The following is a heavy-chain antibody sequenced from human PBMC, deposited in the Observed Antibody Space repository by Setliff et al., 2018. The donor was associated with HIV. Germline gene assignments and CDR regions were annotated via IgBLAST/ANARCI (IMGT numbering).Heavy chain of an antibody. D-gene: IGHD6-6*01. Sequence: PGGSLRLSCAASGFTFSSYGMNWVRQAPGKGLEWVSSISSSSSYIYYADSVKGRFTISRDNAKNSLYLKMNSLRAEDTAVYYCARDGAGYSSWAFDIWGQGTMVTVSS. CDR3: ARDGAGYSSWAFDI. CDR2: ISSSSSYI. CDR1: GFTFSSYG. V-gene: IGHV3-21*01. J-gene: IGHJ3*02.